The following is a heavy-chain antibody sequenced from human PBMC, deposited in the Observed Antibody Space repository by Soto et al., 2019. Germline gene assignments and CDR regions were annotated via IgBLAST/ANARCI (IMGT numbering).Heavy chain of an antibody. CDR1: GFIFENFG. V-gene: IGHV3-23*01. Sequence: GGSLRLSCAASGFIFENFGMSWVRQASRKGLEWISSISGSGFKKYYADSVKGRFTISRDNSKSTVYLELNNLSAEDTAVYHCAKNQGVELVPLATVDWFDPWGQGSVVTSPQ. CDR2: ISGSGFKK. J-gene: IGHJ5*02. CDR3: AKNQGVELVPLATVDWFDP. D-gene: IGHD1-26*01.